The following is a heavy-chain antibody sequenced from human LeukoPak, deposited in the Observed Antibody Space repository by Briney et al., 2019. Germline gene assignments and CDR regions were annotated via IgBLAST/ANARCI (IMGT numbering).Heavy chain of an antibody. D-gene: IGHD5-12*01. CDR1: GFTFSNAW. CDR3: TTEHLHSGYDGGAFDI. V-gene: IGHV3-15*01. CDR2: IKSKTDGGTT. Sequence: PGGSLRLSCAASGFTFSNAWMSWVRQAPGKGLEWVGRIKSKTDGGTTDYAAPVKGRFAISRDDSKNTLYLQMNSLKTEDTAVHYCTTEHLHSGYDGGAFDIWGQGTMVTVSS. J-gene: IGHJ3*02.